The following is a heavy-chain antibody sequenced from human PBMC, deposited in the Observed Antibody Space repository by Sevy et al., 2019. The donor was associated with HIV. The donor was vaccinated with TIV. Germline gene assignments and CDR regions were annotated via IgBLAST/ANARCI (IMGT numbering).Heavy chain of an antibody. CDR1: GFTFSYFS. V-gene: IGHV3-30-3*01. J-gene: IGHJ1*01. Sequence: GESLKNSCVASGFTFSYFSMHWVRQAPGKGLEWVATISYDGSNEHYADSVKGRFTISRDNSKNALYLQMNSLRAEDTAVYSCALERLSSDVAEYFENRGQGTLVTVSS. CDR3: ALERLSSDVAEYFEN. CDR2: ISYDGSNE. D-gene: IGHD1-1*01.